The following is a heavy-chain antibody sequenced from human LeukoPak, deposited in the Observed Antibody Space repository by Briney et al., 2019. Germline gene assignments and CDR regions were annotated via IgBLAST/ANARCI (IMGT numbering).Heavy chain of an antibody. Sequence: GGSLRLSCVASGFTFTTYWMAWVRQAPGKGLEWVSGIRGSGDSTYYADSVKGRFTISRDNSKNTLYLQMNSLRAEDTAVYYCARDLAVASDYWGQGTLVTVSS. V-gene: IGHV3-23*01. CDR1: GFTFTTYW. CDR2: IRGSGDST. CDR3: ARDLAVASDY. D-gene: IGHD6-19*01. J-gene: IGHJ4*02.